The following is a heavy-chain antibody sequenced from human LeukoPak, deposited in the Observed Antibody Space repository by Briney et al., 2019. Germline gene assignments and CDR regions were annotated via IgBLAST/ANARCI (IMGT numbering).Heavy chain of an antibody. CDR1: GGSFSGYY. Sequence: SETLSLTCAVYGGSFSGYYWSWIPQPPGKGLEWIGEINHSGSTNYNPSLKSRVTISVDTSKNQFSLKLSSVTAADTAVYYCARGVYYDSYAFDIWGQGTMVTVSS. D-gene: IGHD3-22*01. CDR3: ARGVYYDSYAFDI. V-gene: IGHV4-34*01. J-gene: IGHJ3*02. CDR2: INHSGST.